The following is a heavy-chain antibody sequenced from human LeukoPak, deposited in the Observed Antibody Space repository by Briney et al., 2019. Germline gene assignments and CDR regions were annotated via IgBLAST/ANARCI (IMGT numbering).Heavy chain of an antibody. V-gene: IGHV3-21*01. CDR1: GFIFNTYA. CDR3: ARETYYYDFDP. J-gene: IGHJ5*02. Sequence: PGGSLRLSCVASGFIFNTYAMHWVRQAPGKGLEWVSSISSSSSYIYYADSVKGRFTISRDNAKNSLYLQMNSLRAEDTAVYYCARETYYYDFDPWGQGTLVTVSS. D-gene: IGHD3-22*01. CDR2: ISSSSSYI.